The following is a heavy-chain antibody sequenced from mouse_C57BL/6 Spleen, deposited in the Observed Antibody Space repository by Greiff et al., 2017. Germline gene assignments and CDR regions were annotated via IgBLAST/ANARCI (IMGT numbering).Heavy chain of an antibody. CDR2: INPNNGGT. CDR1: GYTFTDYN. Sequence: EVQLQQSGPELVKPGASVKMSCKASGYTFTDYNMHWVKQSHGKSLEWIGYINPNNGGTSYNPKFKGKATLTVNKSSSTAYMELRSLTSEDSAVYYCSRGSYDYDEGFAYWGQGTLVTVSA. V-gene: IGHV1-22*01. CDR3: SRGSYDYDEGFAY. D-gene: IGHD2-4*01. J-gene: IGHJ3*01.